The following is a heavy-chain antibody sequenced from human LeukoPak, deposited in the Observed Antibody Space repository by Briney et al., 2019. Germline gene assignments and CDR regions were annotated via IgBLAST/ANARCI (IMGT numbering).Heavy chain of an antibody. CDR2: IYFDGST. V-gene: IGHV4-59*01. Sequence: SETLSLTCTVAGGSIRTYYWSWIRQPPGKGLEWNGYIYFDGSTNLNPSLKSHVTIPVATSKNQLSLKLGFVTAADTALYYCARAGNDWNTGYYFDYWGQRTLVIGS. D-gene: IGHD1/OR15-1a*01. CDR1: GGSIRTYY. CDR3: ARAGNDWNTGYYFDY. J-gene: IGHJ4*02.